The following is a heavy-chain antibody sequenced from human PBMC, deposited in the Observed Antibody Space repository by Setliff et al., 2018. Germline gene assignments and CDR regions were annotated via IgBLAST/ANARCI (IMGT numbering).Heavy chain of an antibody. CDR2: SYYSGTT. Sequence: PSETLSLTCTVSGGSISSSDFYWGWIRQPPGKGLEWIGSSYYSGTTYYNPSLKSPVTISIDTSKNQFSLKLSSVTAADTAIYYCARAHTWSLPNDNSGYPGWFDPWGQGTLVTVSS. CDR1: GGSISSSDFY. J-gene: IGHJ5*02. CDR3: ARAHTWSLPNDNSGYPGWFDP. D-gene: IGHD3-22*01. V-gene: IGHV4-39*01.